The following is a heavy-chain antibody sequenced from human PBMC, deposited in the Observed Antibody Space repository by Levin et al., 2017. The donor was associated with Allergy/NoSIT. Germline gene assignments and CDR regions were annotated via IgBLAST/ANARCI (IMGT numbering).Heavy chain of an antibody. CDR3: ARGLIRGYYDSSGYYFDS. Sequence: SETLSLTCGVSGFSISSGYHWGWIRQPPGKGLEWIGSIYHSGTTYYNPSLQSRVTISVDTSKNQFSLKLRTVSAADTAVYYCARGLIRGYYDSSGYYFDSWGQGTLVTVS. J-gene: IGHJ4*02. CDR1: GFSISSGYH. CDR2: IYHSGTT. D-gene: IGHD3-22*01. V-gene: IGHV4-38-2*01.